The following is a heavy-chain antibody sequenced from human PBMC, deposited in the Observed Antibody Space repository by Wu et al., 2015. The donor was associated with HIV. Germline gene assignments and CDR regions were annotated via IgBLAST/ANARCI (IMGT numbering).Heavy chain of an antibody. J-gene: IGHJ6*02. CDR2: VSAYNGIT. CDR3: ARGGEEMIVVGTTSHSGMDV. V-gene: IGHV1-18*04. CDR1: GYTFITYG. D-gene: IGHD3-22*01. Sequence: QIQLVQSGAEVKKPGASVKVSCKASGYTFITYGFSWVRQAPGQGLEWMGWVSAYNGITNYAQKFQGRVTMTTDISTTTAYLELRSLRSDDTAVYYCARGGEEMIVVGTTSHSGMDVWDQGP.